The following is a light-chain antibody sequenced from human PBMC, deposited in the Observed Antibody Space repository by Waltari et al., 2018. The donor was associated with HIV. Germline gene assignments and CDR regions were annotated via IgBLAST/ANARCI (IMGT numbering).Light chain of an antibody. Sequence: QSVLTQPPSASGTPGQRVTISCSGSSSNIGSNTVNWYQHLPGTAPKVLIYNNNQRPSEVPDRFSGSKSGTSVSLAISGLQSEDEADYYCATGDDSLNGVVFGGGTKLTV. CDR1: SSNIGSNT. J-gene: IGLJ2*01. CDR2: NNN. CDR3: ATGDDSLNGVV. V-gene: IGLV1-44*01.